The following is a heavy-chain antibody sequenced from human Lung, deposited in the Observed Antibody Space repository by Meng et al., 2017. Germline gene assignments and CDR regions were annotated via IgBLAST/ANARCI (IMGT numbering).Heavy chain of an antibody. Sequence: VQLVWSRAQVKKPRAAVKVSCQAFGYTFPDYWLHWVRRAPGQGLEWMGRINPKSGDTHYAQRFQGRVTMTGDTSISTAYMELSGLRSDDTAMYYCARDEDISAAGKLFGDYWGQGTLVTVSS. D-gene: IGHD6-13*01. CDR1: GYTFPDYW. J-gene: IGHJ4*02. CDR3: ARDEDISAAGKLFGDY. CDR2: INPKSGDT. V-gene: IGHV1-2*06.